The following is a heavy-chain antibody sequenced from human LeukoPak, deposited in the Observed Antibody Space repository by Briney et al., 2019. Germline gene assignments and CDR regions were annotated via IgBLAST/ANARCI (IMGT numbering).Heavy chain of an antibody. Sequence: GGSLRLSCAASGFTFSSYAMHWVRQAPGKGLEWVAVISYDGSNKYYADSVKGRFTISKDNSKNTLYLQMNSLRAEDTAVYYCAKLDIVVVPAADDAFDIWGQGTMVTVSS. V-gene: IGHV3-30-3*02. CDR1: GFTFSSYA. CDR2: ISYDGSNK. CDR3: AKLDIVVVPAADDAFDI. D-gene: IGHD2-2*01. J-gene: IGHJ3*02.